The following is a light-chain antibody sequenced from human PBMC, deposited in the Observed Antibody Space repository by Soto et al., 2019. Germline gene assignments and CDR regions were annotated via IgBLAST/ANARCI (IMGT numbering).Light chain of an antibody. CDR1: QSINGW. Sequence: DIQMTQSPSTLSGSVGHRVTITCRASQSINGWLAWYQQKPGQAPNLLIYKASTLESGVPSRFSGSGSGTEFTLTVSSLQPDDFATYYCHQYHNFPRTFGQGTKVDIK. CDR3: HQYHNFPRT. CDR2: KAS. V-gene: IGKV1-5*03. J-gene: IGKJ1*01.